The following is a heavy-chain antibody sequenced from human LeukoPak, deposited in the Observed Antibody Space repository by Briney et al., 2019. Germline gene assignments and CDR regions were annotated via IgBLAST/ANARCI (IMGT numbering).Heavy chain of an antibody. CDR1: GFTFSSYA. V-gene: IGHV3-30*04. Sequence: PGGSLRLSCAASGFTFSSYAMHWVRQAPGKGLEWVALISYDGSHKYYADSVKGRFTISRDNSKNTLYLQMNSLRAEDTAVYFCATLGDRSDYWGPGTLVTVSS. D-gene: IGHD3-16*01. J-gene: IGHJ4*02. CDR2: ISYDGSHK. CDR3: ATLGDRSDY.